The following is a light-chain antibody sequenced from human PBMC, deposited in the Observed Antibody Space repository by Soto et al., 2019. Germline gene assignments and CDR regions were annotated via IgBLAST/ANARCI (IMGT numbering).Light chain of an antibody. V-gene: IGLV4-69*01. CDR1: RGYNNYA. CDR3: QSWGTGNRV. CDR2: VNGDGSH. Sequence: QSVLTQPPSASASLGASVNLTCILSRGYNNYAIAWHQQQPGRGHRSLMQVNGDGSHNKGDGIPDRFSGSSSGAERPLTTSGLQSEDEAVYFCQSWGTGNRVFGGGTKVTVL. J-gene: IGLJ3*02.